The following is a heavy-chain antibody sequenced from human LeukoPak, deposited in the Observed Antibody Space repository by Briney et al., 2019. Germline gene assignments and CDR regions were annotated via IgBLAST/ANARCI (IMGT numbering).Heavy chain of an antibody. CDR3: TREVSLELRYFDWLSPGAFFDY. J-gene: IGHJ4*02. CDR1: GFTFGGCV. V-gene: IGHV3-49*04. Sequence: GGSLPLSCSVSGFTFGGCVMSWVRQAPGRGRAWVGFIKSKDYGGTTEYAASVKGRFTIPRADSKSIAYLQMNSLKTEDTAVYYCTREVSLELRYFDWLSPGAFFDYWGQGTLVTISS. CDR2: IKSKDYGGTT. D-gene: IGHD3-9*01.